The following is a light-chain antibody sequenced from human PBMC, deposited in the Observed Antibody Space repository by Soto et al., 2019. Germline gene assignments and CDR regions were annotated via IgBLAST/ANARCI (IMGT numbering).Light chain of an antibody. CDR3: QQSYSDWT. CDR2: AAS. V-gene: IGKV1-39*01. CDR1: QNISDW. Sequence: DIQMTQSPSTRSASVGDRVTITCRASQNISDWLVWYQQKPGKAPKLLIYAASSLQTGVPSRFSGSGSGTDFALTISSLQPEDFATYYCQQSYSDWTFGQGTKVDIK. J-gene: IGKJ1*01.